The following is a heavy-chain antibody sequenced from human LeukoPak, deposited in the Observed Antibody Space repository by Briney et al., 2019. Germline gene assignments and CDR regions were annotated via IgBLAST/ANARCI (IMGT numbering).Heavy chain of an antibody. CDR1: GFTFSSYG. J-gene: IGHJ6*02. D-gene: IGHD3-16*01. CDR2: IWYDGTFK. CDR3: ARDWGPGYYFAMDV. Sequence: TGGSLRLSCAASGFTFSSYGMHWVRQAPGKGLEWVSVIWYDGTFKYYADSVKGRFTVSRDNSKNTLNLQMNSLRAEDSAVYYCARDWGPGYYFAMDVWGQGTTVTVS. V-gene: IGHV3-33*01.